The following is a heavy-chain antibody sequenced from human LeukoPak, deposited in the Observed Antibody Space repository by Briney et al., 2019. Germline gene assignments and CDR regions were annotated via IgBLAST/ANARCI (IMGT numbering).Heavy chain of an antibody. J-gene: IGHJ4*02. D-gene: IGHD3-22*01. Sequence: GGSLRLSCAVAGFTFSSYSMNWVRQAPGKGLEWVSSISSGSSYIDYADSVKGRFTISRDNAKHSLYLQMNSLKAEDTALYYCAKDIGPLTYHYDTSGYSGAFDYWGQGTLVTVSS. CDR3: AKDIGPLTYHYDTSGYSGAFDY. V-gene: IGHV3-21*04. CDR1: GFTFSSYS. CDR2: ISSGSSYI.